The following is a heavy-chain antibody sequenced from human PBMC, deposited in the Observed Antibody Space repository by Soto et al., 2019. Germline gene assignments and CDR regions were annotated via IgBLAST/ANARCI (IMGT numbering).Heavy chain of an antibody. CDR2: IYYSGST. V-gene: IGHV4-59*01. Sequence: SETLSLTCTVSGGSISSYYWSWIRQPPGKGLEWIGYIYYSGSTNYNPSLKSRVTISVDTSKNQFSLKLSSVTAADTAVYYCARESGYSGYDSPYFDYWGQGTLVTVSS. CDR3: ARESGYSGYDSPYFDY. D-gene: IGHD5-12*01. CDR1: GGSISSYY. J-gene: IGHJ4*02.